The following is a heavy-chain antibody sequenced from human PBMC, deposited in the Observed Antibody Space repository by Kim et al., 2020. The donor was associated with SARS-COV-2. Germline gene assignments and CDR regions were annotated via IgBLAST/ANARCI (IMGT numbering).Heavy chain of an antibody. V-gene: IGHV4-34*01. CDR3: ARCGPYDAFDI. Sequence: SETLSLTCAVYGGSFSGYYWSWIRQPPGKGLEWIGEINHSGSTNYNPSLKSRVTISVDTSKNQFSLKLSSVTAADTAVYYCARCGPYDAFDIWGQGTMVTVSS. CDR2: INHSGST. J-gene: IGHJ3*02. CDR1: GGSFSGYY.